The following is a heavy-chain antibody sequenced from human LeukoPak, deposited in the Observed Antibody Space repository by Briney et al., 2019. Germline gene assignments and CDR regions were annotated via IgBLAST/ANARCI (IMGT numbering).Heavy chain of an antibody. CDR2: IYYSGTT. D-gene: IGHD4-23*01. V-gene: IGHV4-59*12. Sequence: SETLSLTCTVSGGSGGSITNYYWSWIRQPPGKGLEWIGYIYYSGTTNYNPSLKSRVTMSVDTSKNQFSLKLTSVTAADTAVYYCARADTVVINYFDYWGQGTLVTVSS. J-gene: IGHJ4*02. CDR3: ARADTVVINYFDY. CDR1: GGSGGSITNYY.